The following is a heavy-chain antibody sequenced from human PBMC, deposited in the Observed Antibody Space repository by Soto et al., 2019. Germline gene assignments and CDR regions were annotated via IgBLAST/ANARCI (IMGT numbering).Heavy chain of an antibody. V-gene: IGHV4-39*07. D-gene: IGHD3-22*01. J-gene: IGHJ5*02. CDR3: ATYDSSDYYSGSPIGWFDP. CDR2: IYYSGST. Sequence: PSYTLSLNSTVSGRSICSRSYYWDWFRQPPRKGLEWIGSIYYSGSTYYNPSLKSRVTISVDTSKNQFSLKLSSVTAADTAVYYCATYDSSDYYSGSPIGWFDPWGQGTLVTVS. CDR1: GRSICSRSYY.